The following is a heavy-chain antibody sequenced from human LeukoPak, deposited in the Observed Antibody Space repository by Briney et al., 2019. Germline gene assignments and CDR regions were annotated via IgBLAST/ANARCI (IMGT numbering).Heavy chain of an antibody. CDR1: GYTFTGYY. CDR2: INPSSGGT. J-gene: IGHJ4*02. D-gene: IGHD3-3*01. V-gene: IGHV1-2*02. Sequence: VASVKVSCKASGYTFTGYYMHWVRQAPGQGLEWMGWINPSSGGTNYAQKFQGRVTMTRDTSISTAYMELSRLRSDDTAVYYCARPDYDFWSGYSGRFDYWGQGTLVTVSS. CDR3: ARPDYDFWSGYSGRFDY.